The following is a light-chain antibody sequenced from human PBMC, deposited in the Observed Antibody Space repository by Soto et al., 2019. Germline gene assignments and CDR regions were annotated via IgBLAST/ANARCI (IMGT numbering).Light chain of an antibody. CDR2: SNN. J-gene: IGLJ2*01. V-gene: IGLV1-44*01. CDR1: SSNIGRFS. CDR3: AAWEDSLKAVV. Sequence: SVLTQPPSASGTPGQRVTISCSGSSSNIGRFSVNWYQQFPGTAPKLLIYSNNQRPSGVPDRCSGSKSVTSASLAISGLQSGDEADYYCAAWEDSLKAVVFGGGTKLTVL.